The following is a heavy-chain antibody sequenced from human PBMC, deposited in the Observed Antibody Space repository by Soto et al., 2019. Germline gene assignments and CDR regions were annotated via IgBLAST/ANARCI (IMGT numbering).Heavy chain of an antibody. J-gene: IGHJ4*02. Sequence: ASVKVSCKASGYTFTSYGISWVRQAPGQGLEWMGWISAYNGNTNYAQKLQGRVTMTTDTSTSTAYMELRSLRSDDTAVYYCARARDFWSGYWSEYYFDYWGQGTLVT. CDR2: ISAYNGNT. CDR1: GYTFTSYG. V-gene: IGHV1-18*01. CDR3: ARARDFWSGYWSEYYFDY. D-gene: IGHD3-3*01.